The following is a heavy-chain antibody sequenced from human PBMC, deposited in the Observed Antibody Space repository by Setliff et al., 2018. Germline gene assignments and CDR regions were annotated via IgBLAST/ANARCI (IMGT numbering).Heavy chain of an antibody. CDR2: ISPYSGNT. CDR1: GFRFTNFG. CDR3: VRGPGPRVVVAMPFDH. D-gene: IGHD3-22*01. Sequence: ASVKVSCKTSGFRFTNFGFSWVRQAPGQGLEWLGSISPYSGNTNFPQWLQDRVTMTIDTSATTVYMELKSLRSDDTAVYYCVRGPGPRVVVAMPFDHWGQGALVTVS. V-gene: IGHV1-18*01. J-gene: IGHJ4*02.